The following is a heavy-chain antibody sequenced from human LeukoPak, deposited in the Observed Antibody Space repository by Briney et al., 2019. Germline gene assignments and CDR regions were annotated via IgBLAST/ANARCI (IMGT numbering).Heavy chain of an antibody. J-gene: IGHJ4*02. CDR1: GFTFSNSA. CDR3: AKGVYYYDSSRYYYTYYFDY. V-gene: IGHV3-23*01. CDR2: ISGRGSSSVGST. D-gene: IGHD3-22*01. Sequence: GGSLRLSCAASGFTFSNSAMSWVRQAPGKGLEWVSAISGRGSSSVGSTYYADSVKGRFTISRDNSKNTLYLQMNSLRAEDTAVYFCAKGVYYYDSSRYYYTYYFDYWGQGTLVTVSS.